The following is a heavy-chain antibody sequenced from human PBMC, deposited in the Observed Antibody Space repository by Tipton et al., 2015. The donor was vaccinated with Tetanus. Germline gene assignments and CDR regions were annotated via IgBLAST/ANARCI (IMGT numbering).Heavy chain of an antibody. CDR3: ARDPERGALNY. Sequence: SLRLSCAASGFTFSSYSMNWVRQAPGKGLEWVSSISSSSSYIYYADSVKGRFTISRDNARNSLYLQINSLRVDDTADYYCARDPERGALNYWGQGTRVTVSS. D-gene: IGHD1-26*01. CDR1: GFTFSSYS. V-gene: IGHV3-21*01. J-gene: IGHJ4*02. CDR2: ISSSSSYI.